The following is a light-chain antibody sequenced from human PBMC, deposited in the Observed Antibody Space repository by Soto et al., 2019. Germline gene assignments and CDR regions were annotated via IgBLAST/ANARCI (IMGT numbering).Light chain of an antibody. CDR3: CSYTVGDTVV. CDR2: EVT. CDR1: TTDVGGYDL. V-gene: IGLV2-8*01. Sequence: QSVLTQPPSASGSPGQSVTISCTGTTTDVGGYDLVSWYQQHPGKAPKVIIYEVTKRPSGVPDRFFGSKSGSTASLTVSGLQVEDEAVYFCCSYTVGDTVVFGGGTKVTVL. J-gene: IGLJ2*01.